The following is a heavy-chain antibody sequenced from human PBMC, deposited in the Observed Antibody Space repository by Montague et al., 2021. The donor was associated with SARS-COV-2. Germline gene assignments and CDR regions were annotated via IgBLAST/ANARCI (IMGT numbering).Heavy chain of an antibody. CDR3: AGRSRVVTAIWALRTSLTSWFDP. J-gene: IGHJ5*02. V-gene: IGHV4-34*01. CDR2: INHSGST. D-gene: IGHD2-21*02. Sequence: SETLSLTCAVYAGSFSGYSWSWIRQPPGEGLEWIGEINHSGSTNXNPSLKSRVTISVDTSKNQFSLKLSSVTAADTAVYYCAGRSRVVTAIWALRTSLTSWFDPWGQGTLVTVSS. CDR1: AGSFSGYS.